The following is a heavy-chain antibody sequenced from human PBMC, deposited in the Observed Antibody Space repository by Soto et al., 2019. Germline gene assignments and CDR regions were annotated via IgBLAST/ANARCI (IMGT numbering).Heavy chain of an antibody. V-gene: IGHV1-2*02. CDR2: IDPKNGGT. J-gene: IGHJ4*02. D-gene: IGHD6-13*01. Sequence: ASVKVSCKASGYSISAYYIHWVRQAPGQGLEWMGWIDPKNGGTVSAQKFQGRLTMTRDTSISTVYMDLSGLTSDDTALYYCARYRREAVAGYTLDNWGQGILVTVSS. CDR3: ARYRREAVAGYTLDN. CDR1: GYSISAYY.